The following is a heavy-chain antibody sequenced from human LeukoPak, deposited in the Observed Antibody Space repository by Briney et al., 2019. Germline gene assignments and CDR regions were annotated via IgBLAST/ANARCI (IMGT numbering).Heavy chain of an antibody. V-gene: IGHV1-2*02. J-gene: IGHJ1*01. CDR3: AREDLYTYPLDF. Sequence: GASVKVSCRASGYTFTDYYLHWVRQAPGQGLEWMGWINPNSGDTNFAQKFQGRVTMTRDTSINTVYMELSRLRSDDTAVHYCAREDLYTYPLDFWGQGTLVTVSS. CDR2: INPNSGDT. D-gene: IGHD5-24*01. CDR1: GYTFTDYY.